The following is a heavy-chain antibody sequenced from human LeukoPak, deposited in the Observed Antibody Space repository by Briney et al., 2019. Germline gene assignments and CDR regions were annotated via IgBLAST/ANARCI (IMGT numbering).Heavy chain of an antibody. D-gene: IGHD6-19*01. CDR3: ARYTVAGTQNYYYYYMDV. J-gene: IGHJ6*03. V-gene: IGHV4-59*10. CDR2: IYTSGST. Sequence: SETLSLTCAVYGGSFSGYYWSWIRQPAGKGLEWIWRIYTSGSTNYNPSLKSRVTISVDTSKNQFSLKLSSVTAADTAVYYCARYTVAGTQNYYYYYMDVWGKGTTVTISS. CDR1: GGSFSGYY.